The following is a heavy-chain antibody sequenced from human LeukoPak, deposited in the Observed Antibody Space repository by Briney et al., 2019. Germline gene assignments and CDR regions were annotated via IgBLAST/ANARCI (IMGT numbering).Heavy chain of an antibody. CDR1: GFTFSGFA. Sequence: GGSLRLSCAASGFTFSGFAMSWIRQAPGKGLEWVSSISRSGESTFYADSVRGRFTISRDNSMNSLFLRMSSLRAEDTAVYYCARLFVYGSGAEAFDYWGQGILVTVSS. CDR2: ISRSGEST. J-gene: IGHJ4*02. V-gene: IGHV3-23*01. CDR3: ARLFVYGSGAEAFDY. D-gene: IGHD3-10*01.